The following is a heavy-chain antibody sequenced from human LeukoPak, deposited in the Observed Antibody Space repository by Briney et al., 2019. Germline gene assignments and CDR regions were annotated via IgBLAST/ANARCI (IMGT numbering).Heavy chain of an antibody. D-gene: IGHD5-18*01. Sequence: GESLKTSCKGPGHSFTSYWFGWVRQMPGKGRHWMVSIYPGDSDTTYSPSSQGQVTISADKAISTAYLHCSRLKPPHSATVYRARDTAMIQNHNWFDPWGQGTLVPVSS. V-gene: IGHV5-51*01. J-gene: IGHJ5*02. CDR3: ARDTAMIQNHNWFDP. CDR2: IYPGDSDT. CDR1: GHSFTSYW.